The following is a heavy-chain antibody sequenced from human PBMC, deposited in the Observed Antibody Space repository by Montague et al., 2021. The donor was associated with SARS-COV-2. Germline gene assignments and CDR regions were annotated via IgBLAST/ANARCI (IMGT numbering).Heavy chain of an antibody. Sequence: TLSLTCTVSGGSISSGSYYWSWIRQPAGKGLEWIGRISISASTNYNPSLKSRVTISVDTSKNQFSLKLSSVTAADTAAYYCARDIAVAGLFDYWGQGTLVTVSS. J-gene: IGHJ4*02. CDR2: ISISAST. V-gene: IGHV4-61*02. CDR3: ARDIAVAGLFDY. CDR1: GGSISSGSYY. D-gene: IGHD6-19*01.